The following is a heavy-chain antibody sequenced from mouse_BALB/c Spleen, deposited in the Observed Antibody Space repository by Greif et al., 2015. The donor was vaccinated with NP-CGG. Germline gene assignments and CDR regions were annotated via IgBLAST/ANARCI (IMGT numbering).Heavy chain of an antibody. D-gene: IGHD1-1*01. CDR3: ASDYYGSSYGFAY. V-gene: IGHV5-12-1*01. J-gene: IGHJ3*01. CDR2: ISSGGGST. Sequence: EVKLMESGGGLVKPGGSLKLSCAASGFAFSSYDMSWVRQTPEKRLEWVAYISSGGGSTYYPDTVKGRFTISRDNAKNTLYLQMSSLKSEDTAMYYCASDYYGSSYGFAYWGQGTLVTVSA. CDR1: GFAFSSYD.